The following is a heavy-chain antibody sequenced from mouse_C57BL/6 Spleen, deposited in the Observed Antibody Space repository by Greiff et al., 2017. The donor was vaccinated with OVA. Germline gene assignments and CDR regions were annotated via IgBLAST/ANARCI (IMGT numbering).Heavy chain of an antibody. CDR2: ISYDGSN. CDR1: GYSITSGYY. D-gene: IGHD1-1*01. Sequence: VQLQQSGPGLVKPSQSLSLTCSVTGYSITSGYYWNWIRQFPGNKLEWMGYISYDGSNNYNPSLKNRISITRDTSKNQFFLKLNSVTTEDTATYYCARGPPIYYGSPWFAYWGQGTLVTVSA. V-gene: IGHV3-6*01. CDR3: ARGPPIYYGSPWFAY. J-gene: IGHJ3*01.